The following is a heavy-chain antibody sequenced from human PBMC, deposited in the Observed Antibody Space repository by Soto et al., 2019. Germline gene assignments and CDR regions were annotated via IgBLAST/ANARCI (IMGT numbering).Heavy chain of an antibody. J-gene: IGHJ6*02. V-gene: IGHV5-51*01. CDR1: GYSFTSYW. D-gene: IGHD4-17*01. CDR3: ARHSDDYGSNSGPLRYYYYGMDV. Sequence: PGESLKISCKGSGYSFTSYWIGWVRQMPGKGLEWMGIIYPGDSDTRYSPSFQGQVTISADKSISTAYLQWSSLKASDTAMYYCARHSDDYGSNSGPLRYYYYGMDVWGQGTTVTVSS. CDR2: IYPGDSDT.